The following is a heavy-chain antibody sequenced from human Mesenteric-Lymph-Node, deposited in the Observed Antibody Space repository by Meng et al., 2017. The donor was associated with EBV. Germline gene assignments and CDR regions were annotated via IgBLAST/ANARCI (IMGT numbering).Heavy chain of an antibody. J-gene: IGHJ5*02. D-gene: IGHD3-22*01. Sequence: LGESGAEVGCLGSSVNVSCKVSGGTFSCFIINWVRQAPGQGLEWMGGIIPMFDRTNYAQRFQGRVTITADKSTSTAYMELSSLRSEDTAMYYCARRNYNYDSSGHMGDRLDLWGQGTLVTVSS. CDR2: IIPMFDRT. CDR1: GGTFSCFI. CDR3: ARRNYNYDSSGHMGDRLDL. V-gene: IGHV1-69*06.